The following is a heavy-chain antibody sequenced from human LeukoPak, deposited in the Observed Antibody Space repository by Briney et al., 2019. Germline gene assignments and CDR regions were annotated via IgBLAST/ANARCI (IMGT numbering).Heavy chain of an antibody. CDR3: ARGNLNWFDP. Sequence: SQTLSPTCTVSGGSISSGDYYWSWIRQPPGKGLEWIGYIYYSGSTYYNPSLKSRVTISVDTSKNQFSLKLSSVTAADTAVYYWARGNLNWFDPGGQGTLVTASS. V-gene: IGHV4-30-4*01. CDR2: IYYSGST. J-gene: IGHJ5*02. CDR1: GGSISSGDYY.